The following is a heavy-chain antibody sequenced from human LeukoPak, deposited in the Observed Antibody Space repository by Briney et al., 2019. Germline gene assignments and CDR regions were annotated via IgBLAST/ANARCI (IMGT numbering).Heavy chain of an antibody. CDR3: ARGTRGRITMVRGVIITPVFDY. D-gene: IGHD3-10*01. Sequence: SETLSLTCTVSGGSISSSSYYWGWIRQPPGKGLEWIGSIYYSGSTYYNPSLKRRVTISVDTSKNQFSLKLSSVTAADTAVYYCARGTRGRITMVRGVIITPVFDYWGQGTLVTVSS. V-gene: IGHV4-39*07. CDR1: GGSISSSSYY. CDR2: IYYSGST. J-gene: IGHJ4*02.